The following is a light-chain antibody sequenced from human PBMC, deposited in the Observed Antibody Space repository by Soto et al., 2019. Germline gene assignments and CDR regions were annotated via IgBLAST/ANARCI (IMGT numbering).Light chain of an antibody. V-gene: IGKV1-39*01. CDR2: AAS. J-gene: IGKJ1*01. Sequence: DIQMTQSPSSLSASVGDRVTITCRASQSISSYLNWYQQKPGKAPKLLIYAASSLHSGVPSRFSGSGSGTDFTLTISSLQVEDFATYYCQQRYSTPRTFGQGTKVEIK. CDR1: QSISSY. CDR3: QQRYSTPRT.